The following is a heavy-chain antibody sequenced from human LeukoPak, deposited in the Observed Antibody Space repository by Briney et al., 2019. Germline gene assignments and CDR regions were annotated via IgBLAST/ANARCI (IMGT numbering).Heavy chain of an antibody. D-gene: IGHD2-15*01. CDR1: GFTFSSYA. V-gene: IGHV3-23*01. J-gene: IGHJ4*02. CDR3: AKDGGLYRY. Sequence: GGSLRLSCAASGFTFSSYAMSWVRQAPGKGLEWVSLVSASGDNTYYADSVKGRFTISRDNSKNTLYLQMNSLRAEDTAVYYCAKDGGLYRYWGQGTLVTVSS. CDR2: VSASGDNT.